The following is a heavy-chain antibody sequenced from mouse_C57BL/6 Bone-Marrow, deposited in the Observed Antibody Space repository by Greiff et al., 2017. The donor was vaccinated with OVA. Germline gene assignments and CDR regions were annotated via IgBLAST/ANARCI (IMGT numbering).Heavy chain of an antibody. CDR2: ISSGGSYT. CDR3: ARHYYGSSYY. Sequence: EVKLVESGGDLVKPGGSLKLSCAASGFTFSSYGMSWVRQTPDKRLEWVATISSGGSYTYYPDSVKGRFTFSRDNAKNTLYLQMSSLKSEDTAMYYCARHYYGSSYYWGQGTTLTVSS. V-gene: IGHV5-6*01. J-gene: IGHJ2*01. CDR1: GFTFSSYG. D-gene: IGHD1-1*01.